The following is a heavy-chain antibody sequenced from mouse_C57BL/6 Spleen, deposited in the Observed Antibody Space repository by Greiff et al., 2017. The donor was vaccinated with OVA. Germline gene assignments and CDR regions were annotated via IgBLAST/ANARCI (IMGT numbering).Heavy chain of an antibody. CDR2: IYIGNGYT. D-gene: IGHD2-5*01. Sequence: VQLQQSGAELVRPGYSVKMSCTTSGYTFTSYGINWVKQRPGQGLEWIGYIYIGNGYTEYHEKLKGQATLTTDTSSSTAYMQISSLTSEDAAIYIYESDSNLDDFDYWGQGTTLTVSS. CDR3: ESDSNLDDFDY. V-gene: IGHV1-58*01. CDR1: GYTFTSYG. J-gene: IGHJ2*01.